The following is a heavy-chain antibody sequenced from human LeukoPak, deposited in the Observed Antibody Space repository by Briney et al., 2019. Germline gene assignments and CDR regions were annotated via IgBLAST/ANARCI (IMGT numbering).Heavy chain of an antibody. D-gene: IGHD6-19*01. CDR2: IYYSEST. J-gene: IGHJ1*01. CDR3: ARLGNAAVANPPH. V-gene: IGHV4-59*08. Sequence: PSETLSLTCTVSGGSISNYYWSWIRQPPGKGLEWIGYIYYSESTNYNPSLKSRLTISIDTSKNQFSLKLSSVTAADTAVYFCARLGNAAVANPPHWGQSTLVTVSS. CDR1: GGSISNYY.